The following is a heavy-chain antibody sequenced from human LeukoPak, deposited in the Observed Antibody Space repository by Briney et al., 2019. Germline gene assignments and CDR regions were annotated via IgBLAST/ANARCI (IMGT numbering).Heavy chain of an antibody. D-gene: IGHD1-26*01. CDR2: ISSSGSTI. CDR3: ARYSGSPYFDY. Sequence: GGSLRLSCAASGFTFSSYEMNWVRQAPGKGLEWLSYISSSGSTIYYADSVKGRFTISRDNAKNSLYLQMNSLRAEDTAVYYCARYSGSPYFDYWGQGTLVTVSS. V-gene: IGHV3-48*03. CDR1: GFTFSSYE. J-gene: IGHJ4*02.